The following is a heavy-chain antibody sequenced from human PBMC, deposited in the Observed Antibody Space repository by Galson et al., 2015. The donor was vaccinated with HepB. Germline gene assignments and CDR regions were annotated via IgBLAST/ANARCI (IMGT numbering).Heavy chain of an antibody. Sequence: SLRLSCAASGFTFSSYAMHWARQAPGKGLEWVAGISYDGGTKYHADSVKGRLTISRDNSKNTLYLQMNSLRVEDTALYYCARDLIAAAGIPNFANWGQGTLVTVSS. CDR2: ISYDGGTK. CDR3: ARDLIAAAGIPNFAN. J-gene: IGHJ4*02. V-gene: IGHV3-30*04. D-gene: IGHD6-13*01. CDR1: GFTFSSYA.